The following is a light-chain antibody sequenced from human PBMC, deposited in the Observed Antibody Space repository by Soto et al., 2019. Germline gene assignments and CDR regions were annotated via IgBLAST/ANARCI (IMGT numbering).Light chain of an antibody. CDR1: SSDIGGYDY. CDR2: DVN. J-gene: IGLJ2*01. CDR3: TSYASGSSHVV. V-gene: IGLV2-14*01. Sequence: QSALTQPASVSGSPGQSVTLSCTGTSSDIGGYDYVSWYQRHPGKAPKLIIYDVNNRPSGVSNRFSGSKSGNTASLTISGLHAAEEAAYYCTSYASGSSHVVFGGGTQLTVL.